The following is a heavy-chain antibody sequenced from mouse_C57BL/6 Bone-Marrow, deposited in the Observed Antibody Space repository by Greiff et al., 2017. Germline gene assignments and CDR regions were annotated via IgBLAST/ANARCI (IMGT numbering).Heavy chain of an antibody. Sequence: QVQLQQSGPELVKPGASVKISCKASGYSFTSYYIHWVKQRPGQGLEWIGWIYPGSGNTKYNEKFKGKATLTADTSSSTAYMQLSSLPSEDSAVYYCARRGGYYGSSYDFDYWGQGTTLTVSS. CDR2: IYPGSGNT. CDR1: GYSFTSYY. J-gene: IGHJ2*01. D-gene: IGHD1-1*01. V-gene: IGHV1-66*01. CDR3: ARRGGYYGSSYDFDY.